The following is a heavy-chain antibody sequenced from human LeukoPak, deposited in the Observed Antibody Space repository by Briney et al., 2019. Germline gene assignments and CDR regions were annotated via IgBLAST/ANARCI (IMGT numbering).Heavy chain of an antibody. J-gene: IGHJ6*03. CDR1: GGSISSSNW. CDR2: IYHSGST. V-gene: IGHV4-4*02. CDR3: ARAKLENTVTTFYYYYMDV. D-gene: IGHD4-17*01. Sequence: SGTLSLTCAVSGGSISSSNWWSWVRQPPGKGLEWIGEIYHSGSTNYNPSLKSRVTISVDKSKNQFSLKLSSVTAADTAVYYCARAKLENTVTTFYYYYMDVWGKGTTVTVSS.